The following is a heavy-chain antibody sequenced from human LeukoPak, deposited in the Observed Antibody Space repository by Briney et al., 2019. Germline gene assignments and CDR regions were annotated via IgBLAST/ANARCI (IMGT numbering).Heavy chain of an antibody. V-gene: IGHV3-23*01. CDR1: GFTFSHYS. D-gene: IGHD2-15*01. CDR3: AKAAVAATTLSYFQH. Sequence: GGSLRLSCAASGFTFSHYSMNWVRQAPGRGLEWVSAISGSGGSTYYADSVKGRFTISRDNSKNTLYLQMNSLRAEDTAVYYCAKAAVAATTLSYFQHWGQGTLVTVSS. J-gene: IGHJ1*01. CDR2: ISGSGGST.